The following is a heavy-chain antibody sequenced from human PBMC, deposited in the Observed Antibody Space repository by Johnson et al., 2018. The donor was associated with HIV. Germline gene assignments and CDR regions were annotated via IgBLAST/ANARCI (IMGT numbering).Heavy chain of an antibody. Sequence: GGGLVQPGRSLRLSCAASGFPFSSYAMHWVRQAPGKGLEWVAVISYDGSDKYYADSVKGRFTISRDNSKNTLYLQMNSLRAEDTAVYYCAKDVWHDILTGHTPSGDAFDIWGQGTMVTVSS. CDR1: GFPFSSYA. J-gene: IGHJ3*02. CDR2: ISYDGSDK. V-gene: IGHV3-30*14. CDR3: AKDVWHDILTGHTPSGDAFDI. D-gene: IGHD3-9*01.